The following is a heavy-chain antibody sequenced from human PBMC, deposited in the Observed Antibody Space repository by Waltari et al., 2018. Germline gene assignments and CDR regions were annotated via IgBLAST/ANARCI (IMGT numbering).Heavy chain of an antibody. V-gene: IGHV4-34*01. CDR3: ARGGVVVVAGTRPYSSGWSDY. CDR2: SNQSGST. D-gene: IGHD2-15*01. CDR1: GGSFSGYY. J-gene: IGHJ4*02. Sequence: QVQLQQWGAGLLKPSETLSLTCAVYGGSFSGYYWSWIRQPPGKGLEWSGESNQSGSTNDNPSLKSRVTISVDTSKNQCSLKLSSVTAADTAVYYCARGGVVVVAGTRPYSSGWSDYWGQGTLVTVSS.